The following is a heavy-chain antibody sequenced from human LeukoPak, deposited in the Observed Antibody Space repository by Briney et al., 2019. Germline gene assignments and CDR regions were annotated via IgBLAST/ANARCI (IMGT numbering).Heavy chain of an antibody. CDR3: ARDKGATVDY. D-gene: IGHD1-26*01. CDR2: IYTSGST. CDR1: GGSISSGSYY. J-gene: IGHJ4*02. V-gene: IGHV4-61*02. Sequence: SETLSLTCTVSGGSISSGSYYWSWIRQPAGKGLEWIGRIYTSGSTNYNPSLKSRVTISVDTSKNQFSLKLSSVTAADTAVYYCARDKGATVDYWGQGTLVTVSS.